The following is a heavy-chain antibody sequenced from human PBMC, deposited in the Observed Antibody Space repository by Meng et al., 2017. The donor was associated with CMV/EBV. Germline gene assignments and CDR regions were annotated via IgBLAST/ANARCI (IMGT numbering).Heavy chain of an antibody. J-gene: IGHJ4*02. CDR1: GFTFDDYA. CDR3: AKDIRGYWYSLEY. Sequence: SLKISCAASGFTFDDYAMHWVRQAPGKGLEWVSGINWNSDDIGYADSVKGRFTISRDNAKNSLYLQMNSLRDEDTALYYCAKDIRGYWYSLEYWGQGTLVTVSS. V-gene: IGHV3-9*01. D-gene: IGHD2-2*03. CDR2: INWNSDDI.